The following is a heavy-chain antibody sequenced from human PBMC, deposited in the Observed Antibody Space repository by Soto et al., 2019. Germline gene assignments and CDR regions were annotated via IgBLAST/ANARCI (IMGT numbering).Heavy chain of an antibody. CDR3: ARARAAAPPRVGMDV. D-gene: IGHD6-13*01. CDR1: GGTFSSYA. Sequence: GASVKVSCKTSGGTFSSYAISWVRQAPGQGLEWMGGIIPFFHAPNYAQKFQGRVTITADESPSIVFMEMSSLRFEDTAVYYWARARAAAPPRVGMDVWGQGTTVTVSS. CDR2: IIPFFHAP. J-gene: IGHJ6*02. V-gene: IGHV1-69*13.